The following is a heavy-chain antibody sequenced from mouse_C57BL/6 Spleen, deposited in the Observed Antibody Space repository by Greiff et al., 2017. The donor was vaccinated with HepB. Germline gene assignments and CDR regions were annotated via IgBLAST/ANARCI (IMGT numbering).Heavy chain of an antibody. CDR1: GFTFSSYA. CDR3: TREDMITTRWYFDV. V-gene: IGHV5-9-1*02. Sequence: EVKLVESGEGLVKPGGSLKLSCAASGFTFSSYAMSWVRQTPEKRLEWVAYISSGGDYIYYADTVKGRFTISRDNARNTLYLQMSSLKSEDTAMYYCTREDMITTRWYFDVWGTGTTVTVSS. D-gene: IGHD2-4*01. CDR2: ISSGGDYI. J-gene: IGHJ1*03.